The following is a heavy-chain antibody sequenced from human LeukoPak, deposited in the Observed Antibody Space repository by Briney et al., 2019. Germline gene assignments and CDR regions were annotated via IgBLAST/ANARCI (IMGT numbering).Heavy chain of an antibody. J-gene: IGHJ4*02. Sequence: PGGSLRLSCAASGFTFNSHAMNWVRQAPGKGLEWVSGISGSATDTYYADSVKGRFTIPRDNSKNTLYLQMNSLRAEDTAVYYCARDWWYSGAFPQPVMYWGQGTLVTVSS. D-gene: IGHD1-26*01. CDR1: GFTFNSHA. CDR2: ISGSATDT. CDR3: ARDWWYSGAFPQPVMY. V-gene: IGHV3-23*01.